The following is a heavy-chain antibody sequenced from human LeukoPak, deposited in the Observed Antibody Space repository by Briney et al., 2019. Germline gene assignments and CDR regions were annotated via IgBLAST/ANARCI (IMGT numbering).Heavy chain of an antibody. CDR2: ISSSSSYI. D-gene: IGHD1-26*01. CDR3: ARDLGEWELLNAFDI. J-gene: IGHJ3*02. V-gene: IGHV3-21*01. CDR1: GFIFGSYA. Sequence: GGSLRLSCAASGFIFGSYAMIWVRQAPGRGLEWVSSISSSSSYIYYADSVKGRFTISRDNAKNSLYLQMNSLRAEDTAVYYCARDLGEWELLNAFDIWGQGTMVTVSS.